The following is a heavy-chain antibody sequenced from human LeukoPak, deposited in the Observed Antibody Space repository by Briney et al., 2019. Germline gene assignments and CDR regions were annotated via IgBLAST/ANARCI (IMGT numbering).Heavy chain of an antibody. V-gene: IGHV1-24*01. J-gene: IGHJ6*02. D-gene: IGHD2-21*02. Sequence: ASVKVSCKVSGYTLTELSMHWVRQAPGKGLEWMGGFDPEDGETIYAQKFQGRVTMTEDTSTDTAYMELSSLRSEDTAVYYCASRMLVTAIQTSHYGMDVWGQGTTVTVSS. CDR1: GYTLTELS. CDR3: ASRMLVTAIQTSHYGMDV. CDR2: FDPEDGET.